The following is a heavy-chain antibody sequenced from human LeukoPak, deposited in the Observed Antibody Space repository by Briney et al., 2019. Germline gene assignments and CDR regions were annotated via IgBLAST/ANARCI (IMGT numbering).Heavy chain of an antibody. V-gene: IGHV3-23*01. D-gene: IGHD1-26*01. Sequence: GGSLRLSCAASGFRFSNYAMSWVRQAPGKGLEWVSVISGSGGSTNYAASVKGRFTMSRDNSQNTLHLQMSSLRVEDTAVYYCAKASEVGRGYFDYWGQGTLVTVSS. CDR1: GFRFSNYA. CDR2: ISGSGGST. CDR3: AKASEVGRGYFDY. J-gene: IGHJ4*02.